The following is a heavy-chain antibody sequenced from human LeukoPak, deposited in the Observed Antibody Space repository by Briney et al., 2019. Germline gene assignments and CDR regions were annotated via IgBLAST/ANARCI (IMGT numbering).Heavy chain of an antibody. Sequence: PGGSLRLSCAASGFTFGSYTMSWVRQAPGKGLEWVSGIGDSGHSTYYADSVKGRFTNSRDNSKNTLFLQMDSLRAEDTAVYYCAIKHLTMWIYGYWGQGALVTVSS. CDR1: GFTFGSYT. CDR2: IGDSGHST. CDR3: AIKHLTMWIYGY. V-gene: IGHV3-23*01. D-gene: IGHD3-10*02. J-gene: IGHJ4*02.